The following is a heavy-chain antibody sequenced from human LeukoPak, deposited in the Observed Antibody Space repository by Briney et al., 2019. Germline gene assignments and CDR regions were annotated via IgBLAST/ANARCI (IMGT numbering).Heavy chain of an antibody. V-gene: IGHV4-59*01. CDR3: ARDDGRYMSYNNNGYVH. D-gene: IGHD1-14*01. CDR1: GGSISSYY. Sequence: KPSQTLSLTHTVAGGSISSYYWSCIRQPPGKGLEWIGCFHNGGVANYNLSLKRRVTISVDTSKNQFSLRLNSVTAAETAVYYCARDDGRYMSYNNNGYVHWAQGTLVKVSS. J-gene: IGHJ5*02. CDR2: FHNGGVA.